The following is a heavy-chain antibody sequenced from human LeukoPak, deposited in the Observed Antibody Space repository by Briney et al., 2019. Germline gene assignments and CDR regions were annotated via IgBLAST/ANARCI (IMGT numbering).Heavy chain of an antibody. CDR2: INPNSGGT. CDR3: ARAWAAMVKNMDV. V-gene: IGHV1-2*02. D-gene: IGHD5-18*01. J-gene: IGHJ6*03. CDR1: GYTFTGYY. Sequence: AASVKVSCKASGYTFTGYYMHWVRQAPGQGLEWMGWINPNSGGTNYAQKFQGRVTMTRDTPISTAYMELRRLRSGDTAVYYCARAWAAMVKNMDVWGKGTTVTVSS.